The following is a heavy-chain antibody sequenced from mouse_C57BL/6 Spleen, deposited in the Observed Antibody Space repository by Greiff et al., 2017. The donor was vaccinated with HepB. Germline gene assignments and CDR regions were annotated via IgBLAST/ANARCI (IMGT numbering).Heavy chain of an antibody. Sequence: EVQLQQSGPELVKPGASVKISCKASGYSFTGYYMNWVKQSPEKSLEWIGEINPSTGGTTYNQKFKAKATLTVDKSSSTAYMQLKSLTSEDSAVYYCARGELPRYFDVWGTGTTVTVSS. CDR3: ARGELPRYFDV. J-gene: IGHJ1*03. CDR1: GYSFTGYY. V-gene: IGHV1-42*01. D-gene: IGHD1-1*01. CDR2: INPSTGGT.